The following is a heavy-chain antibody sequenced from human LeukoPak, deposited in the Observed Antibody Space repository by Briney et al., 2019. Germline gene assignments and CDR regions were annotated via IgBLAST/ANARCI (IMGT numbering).Heavy chain of an antibody. CDR3: ARAYSPFDY. D-gene: IGHD2-21*01. V-gene: IGHV4-39*01. CDR2: IYYSGST. J-gene: IGHJ4*02. Sequence: PSDTLSLTCTVSGGSISSSSYYWAWIRQPPGKGLEWIGSIYYSGSTYYNPSLKSRVTISVDTSKNQFSLKLSSVTAADTAVYYCARAYSPFDYWGQGTLVTVSS. CDR1: GGSISSSSYY.